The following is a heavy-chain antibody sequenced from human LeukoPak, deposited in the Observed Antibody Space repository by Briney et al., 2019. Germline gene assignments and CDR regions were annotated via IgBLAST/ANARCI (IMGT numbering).Heavy chain of an antibody. Sequence: GGSLRLSCAASGFTFTSFGMSWVRQVPGKGLEWVSGISGGGGSTYYADSVKGRFTISRDNSKNSLYLQMNSLRAEDTAVYYCVRGHVAVAAHDDAFDIWGQGTMVTVSS. CDR3: VRGHVAVAAHDDAFDI. CDR2: ISGGGGST. J-gene: IGHJ3*02. D-gene: IGHD6-19*01. CDR1: GFTFTSFG. V-gene: IGHV3-23*01.